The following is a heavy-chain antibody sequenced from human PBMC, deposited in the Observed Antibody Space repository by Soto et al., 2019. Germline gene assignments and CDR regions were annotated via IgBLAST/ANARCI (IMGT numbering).Heavy chain of an antibody. CDR2: IYYSGST. J-gene: IGHJ4*02. V-gene: IGHV4-59*01. CDR1: GGSISSYY. Sequence: PSETLSLTCTVSGGSISSYYWSWIRQSPGKGLEWIGYIYYSGSTNYNPSLKSRVTISVDTSKNQFSLKLSSVTAADTAVYYCARGYCSSTSCYSHWGQGTLVTVSS. CDR3: ARGYCSSTSCYSH. D-gene: IGHD2-2*01.